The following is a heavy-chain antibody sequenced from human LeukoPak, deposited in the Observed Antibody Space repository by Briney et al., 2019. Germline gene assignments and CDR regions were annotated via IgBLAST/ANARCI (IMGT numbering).Heavy chain of an antibody. Sequence: GGSLRLSCAASGFTFSSYGMHWVRQAPGKGLEWVAFIRYDGSNKYYADSVKGRFTISRDTAKNSLSLQMNSLRAEDTAVYYCARVEFGEYSSYFDDWGQGTLVTVSS. CDR2: IRYDGSNK. V-gene: IGHV3-30*02. CDR1: GFTFSSYG. D-gene: IGHD3-10*01. CDR3: ARVEFGEYSSYFDD. J-gene: IGHJ4*02.